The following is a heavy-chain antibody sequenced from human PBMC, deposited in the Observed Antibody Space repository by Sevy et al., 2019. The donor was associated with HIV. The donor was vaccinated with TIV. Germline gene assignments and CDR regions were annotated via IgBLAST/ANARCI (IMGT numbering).Heavy chain of an antibody. CDR1: GGSISSYY. Sequence: SETLSLTCTVSGGSISSYYWSWIPQPPGKELEWIGYIYYSGSTNYNPSLKSRVTISVDTSKNQFSLKLSSVTAADTAVYYCARLSGNYDSCSGYADAFDIWGQGTMVTVSS. V-gene: IGHV4-59*01. CDR3: ARLSGNYDSCSGYADAFDI. J-gene: IGHJ3*02. CDR2: IYYSGST. D-gene: IGHD3-3*01.